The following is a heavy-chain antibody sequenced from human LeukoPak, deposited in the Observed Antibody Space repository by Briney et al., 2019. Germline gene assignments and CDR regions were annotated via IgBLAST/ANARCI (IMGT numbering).Heavy chain of an antibody. CDR3: ARVFNDYVWGSYRASPKNWFDP. CDR1: SYTFTSYG. Sequence: ASVKVSCKASSYTFTSYGISWVRQAPGQGLEWMGWISAYNGNTNYAQKLQGRVTMTTDTSTSTAYMELRSLRSDDTAVYYCARVFNDYVWGSYRASPKNWFDPWGQGTLVTVSS. J-gene: IGHJ5*02. V-gene: IGHV1-18*01. D-gene: IGHD3-16*02. CDR2: ISAYNGNT.